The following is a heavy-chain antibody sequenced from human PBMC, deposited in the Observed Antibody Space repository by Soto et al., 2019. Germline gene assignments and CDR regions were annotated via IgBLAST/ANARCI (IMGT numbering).Heavy chain of an antibody. CDR1: GGSFSGYY. D-gene: IGHD6-13*01. V-gene: IGHV4-34*01. J-gene: IGHJ5*02. CDR2: INHSGST. CDR3: ARSPRARYSSYYWFDP. Sequence: TSETLSLTCAVYGGSFSGYYWSWIRQPPGKGLEWIGEINHSGSTNYNPSLKSRVTISVDTSKNQFSLKLSSVTAADTAVYYCARSPRARYSSYYWFDPWGQGTLVTVSS.